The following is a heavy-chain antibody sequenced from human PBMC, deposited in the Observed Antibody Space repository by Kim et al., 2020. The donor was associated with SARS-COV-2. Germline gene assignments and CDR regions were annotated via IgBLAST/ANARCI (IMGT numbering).Heavy chain of an antibody. CDR2: ISSSGSTI. CDR1: GFTFSSYE. D-gene: IGHD3-22*01. V-gene: IGHV3-48*03. CDR3: ARDMDDSSAEWPNWFDP. Sequence: GGSLRLSCAASGFTFSSYEMNWVRQAPGKGLEWVSYISSSGSTIYYADSVKGRFTISRDNAKNSLYLQMNSLRAEDTAVYYCARDMDDSSAEWPNWFDPWGQGTLVTVSS. J-gene: IGHJ5*02.